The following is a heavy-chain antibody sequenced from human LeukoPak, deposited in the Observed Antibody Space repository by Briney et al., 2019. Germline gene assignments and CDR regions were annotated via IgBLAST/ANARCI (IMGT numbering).Heavy chain of an antibody. Sequence: ASVKVSCKASGYTFTGYYMHWVRQAPGQGLEWMGWINPNSGGTKYAQKFQGRVTMTRDTSISTAYMELSRLRSDDTAVYYCARRYGSWSLDYWGQGTLVSVSS. CDR1: GYTFTGYY. CDR3: ARRYGSWSLDY. J-gene: IGHJ4*02. D-gene: IGHD3-10*01. V-gene: IGHV1-2*02. CDR2: INPNSGGT.